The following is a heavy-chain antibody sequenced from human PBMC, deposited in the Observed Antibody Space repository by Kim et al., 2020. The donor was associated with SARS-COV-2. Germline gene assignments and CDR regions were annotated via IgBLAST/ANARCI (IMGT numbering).Heavy chain of an antibody. D-gene: IGHD6-13*01. J-gene: IGHJ6*02. V-gene: IGHV3-30*03. CDR3: ASPVGYSSKWGNYYYGMDV. Sequence: GGSLRLSCAASGFTFSSYGMHWVRQAPGKGLEWVAVISYDGSNKYYADSVKGRSTISRDNSKNTLYLQMNSLRAEDTAVYYCASPVGYSSKWGNYYYGMDVWGQGTTVTVSS. CDR1: GFTFSSYG. CDR2: ISYDGSNK.